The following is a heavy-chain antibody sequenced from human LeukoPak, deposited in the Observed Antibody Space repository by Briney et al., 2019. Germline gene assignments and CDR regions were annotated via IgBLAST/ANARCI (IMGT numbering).Heavy chain of an antibody. Sequence: GGSLRLSCAASGSTFSDYYMSWIRQAPGKGLEWVSYISGSGSTIYYADSVKGRFTISRDNAKNSLYLQMNSLRAEDTAVYYCARSSNLNYYYYGMDVWGQGTTVTVSS. CDR3: ARSSNLNYYYYGMDV. CDR1: GSTFSDYY. D-gene: IGHD2-2*01. V-gene: IGHV3-11*01. CDR2: ISGSGSTI. J-gene: IGHJ6*02.